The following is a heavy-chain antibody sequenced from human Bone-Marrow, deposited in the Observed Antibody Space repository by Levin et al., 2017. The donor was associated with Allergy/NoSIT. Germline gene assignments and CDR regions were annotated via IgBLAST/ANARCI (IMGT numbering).Heavy chain of an antibody. D-gene: IGHD3-3*01. J-gene: IGHJ5*01. Sequence: PGESLKISCAASGFTFDSYALSWVRQAPGKGLEWVSAISGSGGNIYYADSVKGRFTISRDNSKNTVFLQMKSLRVEDTALYYCAKDLEWSGFYRLDSWGQGTPVTVAS. CDR3: AKDLEWSGFYRLDS. CDR2: ISGSGGNI. V-gene: IGHV3-23*01. CDR1: GFTFDSYA.